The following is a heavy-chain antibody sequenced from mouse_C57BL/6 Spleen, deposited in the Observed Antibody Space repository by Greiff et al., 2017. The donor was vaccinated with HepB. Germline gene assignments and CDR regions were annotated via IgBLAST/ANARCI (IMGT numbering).Heavy chain of an antibody. D-gene: IGHD2-1*01. J-gene: IGHJ3*01. Sequence: EVQVVESGGGLVKPGGSLKLSCAASGFTFSSYAMSWVRQTPEKRLEWVATISDGGSYTYYPDNVKGRFTISRDNAKNNLYLQMSHLKSEDTAMYYCAREGLYSQVFAYWGQGTLVTVSA. CDR1: GFTFSSYA. CDR2: ISDGGSYT. V-gene: IGHV5-4*01. CDR3: AREGLYSQVFAY.